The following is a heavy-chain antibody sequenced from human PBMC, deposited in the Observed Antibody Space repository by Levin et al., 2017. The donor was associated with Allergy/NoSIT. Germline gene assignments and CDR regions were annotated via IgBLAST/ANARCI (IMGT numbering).Heavy chain of an antibody. J-gene: IGHJ4*02. CDR3: ARYTALDHRLDY. D-gene: IGHD5-18*01. V-gene: IGHV4-31*03. Sequence: SETLSLTCTVSGGSISSGSYYWSWIRQHPGTGLEWIGYIYYSGSTYYNPSLKSRVTISVDTSKNQFSLKLSSVTAADTAVYYCARYTALDHRLDYWGQGTLVTVSS. CDR1: GGSISSGSYY. CDR2: IYYSGST.